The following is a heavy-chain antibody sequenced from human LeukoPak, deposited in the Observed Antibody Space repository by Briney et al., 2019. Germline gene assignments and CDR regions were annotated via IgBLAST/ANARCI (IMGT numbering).Heavy chain of an antibody. D-gene: IGHD6-19*01. CDR3: ARPGYSSGWYTGSYGMDV. J-gene: IGHJ6*02. CDR1: GYSFTTYW. CDR2: IYPGDSDT. V-gene: IGHV5-51*01. Sequence: AGESLKISCKGSGYSFTTYWIGWVRQMPGKGLEWMGIIYPGDSDTRYSPSFQGQVTISADKSISTAYLQWSSLKASDTAMYYCARPGYSSGWYTGSYGMDVWGQGTTVTVSS.